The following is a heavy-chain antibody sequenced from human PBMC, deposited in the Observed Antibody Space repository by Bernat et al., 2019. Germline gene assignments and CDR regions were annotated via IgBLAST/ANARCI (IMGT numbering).Heavy chain of an antibody. CDR2: IYYSGST. Sequence: QLQLQESGPGLVKPSETLSLTCTVSGGSISSSSYYWGWIRQPPGKGLEWIGSIYYSGSTYYNPSLKSRVTISVDTSKNQFSLKLSSVTAADTAVYYCARGVLTVTTLYYYYGMDVWGQGTTVTVSS. CDR1: GGSISSSSYY. CDR3: ARGVLTVTTLYYYYGMDV. J-gene: IGHJ6*02. D-gene: IGHD4-17*01. V-gene: IGHV4-39*07.